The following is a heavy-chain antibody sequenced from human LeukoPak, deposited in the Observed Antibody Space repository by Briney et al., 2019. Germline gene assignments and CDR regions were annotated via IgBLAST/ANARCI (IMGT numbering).Heavy chain of an antibody. CDR1: GFTFSDYW. D-gene: IGHD6-13*01. Sequence: PGGSLTLSCAASGFTFSDYWMYWVPHDPGKGLVWVSRISSDGSRVTYADSVKGRFTISRDNAKNTLYLQMNSLTAEDTAVYYCAKGEGWQQPYYYYMDVWGKGTTVTISS. J-gene: IGHJ6*03. CDR3: AKGEGWQQPYYYYMDV. V-gene: IGHV3-74*01. CDR2: ISSDGSRV.